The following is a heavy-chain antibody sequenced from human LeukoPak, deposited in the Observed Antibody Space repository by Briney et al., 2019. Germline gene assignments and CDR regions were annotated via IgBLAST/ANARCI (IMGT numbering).Heavy chain of an antibody. J-gene: IGHJ4*02. CDR3: ARGQWLPVFDF. Sequence: SETLSLTCTVSGGSISSYYWSWIRQPPGKGLEWVGYIYYSGSTNYNPSLKSRVTISVDTSKNQFSLKLSSVTAADTAVYYCARGQWLPVFDFWGQGTLVTVSS. CDR2: IYYSGST. D-gene: IGHD3-22*01. V-gene: IGHV4-59*01. CDR1: GGSISSYY.